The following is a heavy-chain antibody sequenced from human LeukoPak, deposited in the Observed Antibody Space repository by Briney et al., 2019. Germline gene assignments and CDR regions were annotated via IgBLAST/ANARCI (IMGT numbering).Heavy chain of an antibody. CDR2: IIPIFGTA. V-gene: IGHV1-69*13. CDR1: GGTFSSYA. CDR3: ARVSSSGWYYFAY. D-gene: IGHD6-19*01. Sequence: ASVKVSCKASGGTFSSYAISWVRQAPGQGLEWMGGIIPIFGTANYAQKFQGRVTITADESTSTAYMELSSMRTEDTAVYCCARVSSSGWYYFAYWGHGTLVTVSS. J-gene: IGHJ4*01.